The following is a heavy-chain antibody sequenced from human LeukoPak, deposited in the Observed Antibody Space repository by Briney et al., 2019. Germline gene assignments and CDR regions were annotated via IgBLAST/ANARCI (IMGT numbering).Heavy chain of an antibody. CDR1: GYSFTSYW. V-gene: IGHV5-10-1*01. Sequence: GESLKISCKASGYSFTSYWISWVRQMPGKGLEWMGRIDPSDSYTNYSPSFQGHVTISADKSISTAYLQWSSLKASDTAMYYCARHLVGATYYYGSGSYGADYWGQGTLVTVSS. CDR2: IDPSDSYT. D-gene: IGHD3-10*01. J-gene: IGHJ4*02. CDR3: ARHLVGATYYYGSGSYGADY.